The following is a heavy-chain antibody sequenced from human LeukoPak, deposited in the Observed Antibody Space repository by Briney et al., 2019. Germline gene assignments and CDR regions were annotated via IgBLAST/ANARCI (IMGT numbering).Heavy chain of an antibody. J-gene: IGHJ4*02. V-gene: IGHV1-69*05. Sequence: SVKVSCKASGGTFSSYAISWVRQAPGQGLEWMGRIIPIFGTANYAQKFQGRVTMTIDTSTTTAYMDLRSLTSDDTAMYYCTKGGAMVATVDFWGQGTLVTVSS. CDR3: TKGGAMVATVDF. CDR2: IIPIFGTA. D-gene: IGHD5-18*01. CDR1: GGTFSSYA.